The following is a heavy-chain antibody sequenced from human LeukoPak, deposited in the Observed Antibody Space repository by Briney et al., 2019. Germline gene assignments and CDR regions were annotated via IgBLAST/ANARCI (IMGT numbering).Heavy chain of an antibody. CDR3: AKDLYTGEQWLVRSLDPFDY. Sequence: GGSLRLSCAASGFTFSNYWMHWVRQAPGKGLEWVAVISYDGSNKYYADSVKGRFTISRDNSKNTLYLQMNSLRAEDTAVYYCAKDLYTGEQWLVRSLDPFDYWGQGTLVTVSS. CDR1: GFTFSNYW. CDR2: ISYDGSNK. V-gene: IGHV3-30*18. J-gene: IGHJ4*02. D-gene: IGHD6-19*01.